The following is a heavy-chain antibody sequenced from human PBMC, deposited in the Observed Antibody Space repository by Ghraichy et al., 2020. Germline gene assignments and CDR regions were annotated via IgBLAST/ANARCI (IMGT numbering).Heavy chain of an antibody. CDR1: GGSVSSGSYY. Sequence: SETLSLTCTVSGGSVSSGSYYWSWIRQPPGKGLEWIGYIYYSGSTNYNPSLKSRVTISVDTSKNQFSLKLSSVTAADTAVYYCARDGGYGEPDYYGMDVWGQGTTVTVSS. CDR3: ARDGGYGEPDYYGMDV. CDR2: IYYSGST. J-gene: IGHJ6*02. V-gene: IGHV4-61*01. D-gene: IGHD4-17*01.